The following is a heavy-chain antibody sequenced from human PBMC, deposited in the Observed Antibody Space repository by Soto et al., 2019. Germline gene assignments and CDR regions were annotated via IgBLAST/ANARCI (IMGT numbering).Heavy chain of an antibody. J-gene: IGHJ3*02. CDR2: FDPEDDET. V-gene: IGHV1-24*01. Sequence: ASGKVSCKVSGYTLTELSMHLVRQAPGKGLEWMGGFDPEDDETIYAQKFQGRVTMNEDTTTDTAYMELSSLRSEDTAVYYCATFLDYCTNGVCYPGAFDIWGKGTMVTVSS. CDR3: ATFLDYCTNGVCYPGAFDI. CDR1: GYTLTELS. D-gene: IGHD2-8*01.